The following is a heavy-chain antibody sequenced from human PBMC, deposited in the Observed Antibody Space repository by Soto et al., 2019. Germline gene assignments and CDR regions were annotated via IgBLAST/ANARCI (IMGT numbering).Heavy chain of an antibody. CDR1: GGTFSSYA. CDR2: IIPIFGTA. Sequence: QVQLVQSGAEVKKPRSSVKVSCKASGGTFSSYAISWVRQAPGQGLEWMGGIIPIFGTANYAQKFQGRVTSTTDDSTSTAYMELIRLRSGDTAVYSCARLPVAGLYRDYWGQGTRVTVSS. J-gene: IGHJ4*02. V-gene: IGHV1-69*05. D-gene: IGHD2-2*02. CDR3: ARLPVAGLYRDY.